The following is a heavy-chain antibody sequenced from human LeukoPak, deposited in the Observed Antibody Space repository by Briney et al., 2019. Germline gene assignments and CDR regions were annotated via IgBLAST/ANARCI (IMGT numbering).Heavy chain of an antibody. J-gene: IGHJ4*02. CDR2: ISSSSSTI. Sequence: TGGSLRLSCAASGFTFSSYSMNWVRQAPGKGLEWVSYISSSSSTIYYADSMKGRFTISRGNAKNSLYLQMNSLRAEDTAVYYCATSSGYSYGWGQGTLVTVSS. CDR1: GFTFSSYS. V-gene: IGHV3-48*01. CDR3: ATSSGYSYG. D-gene: IGHD5-18*01.